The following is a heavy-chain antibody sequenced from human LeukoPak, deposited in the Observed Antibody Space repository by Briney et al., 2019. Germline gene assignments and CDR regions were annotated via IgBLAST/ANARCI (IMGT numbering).Heavy chain of an antibody. CDR2: ISAYNGNT. CDR3: AREFHVPYYDILTGYYNYWFDP. CDR1: GYTFTGYG. V-gene: IGHV1-18*01. Sequence: ASVKVSCKASGYTFTGYGISWVRQAPGQGLEWMGWISAYNGNTNYAQKLQGRVTMTTDTSTSTAYTELRSLRSDDTAVYYCAREFHVPYYDILTGYYNYWFDPWGQGTLVTVSS. D-gene: IGHD3-9*01. J-gene: IGHJ5*02.